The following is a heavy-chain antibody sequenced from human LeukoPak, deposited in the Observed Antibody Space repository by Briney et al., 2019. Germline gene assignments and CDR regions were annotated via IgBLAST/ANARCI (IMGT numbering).Heavy chain of an antibody. CDR2: MNPNSGNT. D-gene: IGHD3-3*01. CDR1: GYTFTSYD. CDR3: ARGGLGYDFWSGYYKARFDP. Sequence: ASVKVSCKASGYTFTSYDINWVRQATGQGLEWMGWMNPNSGNTGYAQKFQGRVTITRNTSISTACMELSSLRSEDTAVYYCARGGLGYDFWSGYYKARFDPWGQGTLVTVSS. V-gene: IGHV1-8*03. J-gene: IGHJ5*02.